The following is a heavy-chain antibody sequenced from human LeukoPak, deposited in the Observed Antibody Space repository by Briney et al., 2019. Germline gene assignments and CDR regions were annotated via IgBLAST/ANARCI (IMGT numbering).Heavy chain of an antibody. CDR1: GYTFTSYD. V-gene: IGHV1-8*01. D-gene: IGHD6-19*01. CDR2: MNPNSGNT. J-gene: IGHJ4*02. CDR3: ARDLGSGWSPYFDY. Sequence: GASVKVSCKSSGYTFTSYDVNWVRQGTGQGLEWMGWMNPNSGNTGNAQKFQGRIILTSDNSITTAYLELSNLRSEDTAVYYCARDLGSGWSPYFDYWGQGTLVTVSS.